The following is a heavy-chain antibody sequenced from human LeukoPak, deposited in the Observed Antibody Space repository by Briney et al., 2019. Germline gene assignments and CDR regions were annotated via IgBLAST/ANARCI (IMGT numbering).Heavy chain of an antibody. V-gene: IGHV3-23*01. J-gene: IGHJ1*01. CDR3: AKIPPMMYCGGDCYEEYFQH. D-gene: IGHD2-21*01. CDR1: GFTFSSYA. Sequence: GGSLRLSCAASGFTFSSYAMSWVRQAPGKGLEWVSAISGSGGSTYYADSVKGRFTISRDNSKNTLYLQMNSLRAEDTAVYYCAKIPPMMYCGGDCYEEYFQHWGQGTLVAVSS. CDR2: ISGSGGST.